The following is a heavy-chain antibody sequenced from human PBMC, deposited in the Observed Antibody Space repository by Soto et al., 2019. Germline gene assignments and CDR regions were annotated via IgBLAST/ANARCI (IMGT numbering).Heavy chain of an antibody. CDR2: ISDTGGST. Sequence: PEGSLRLSCSASGFTFNKYAMHWVRQAPGTGLQYVSGISDTGGSTFHADSVKGRFTISRDDSKDTLFLQMSSLRAVVMAVYYCVKGSRGGYWHYYNGLDVWGQGTPVTVSS. CDR3: VKGSRGGYWHYYNGLDV. D-gene: IGHD2-15*01. J-gene: IGHJ6*02. CDR1: GFTFNKYA. V-gene: IGHV3-64D*06.